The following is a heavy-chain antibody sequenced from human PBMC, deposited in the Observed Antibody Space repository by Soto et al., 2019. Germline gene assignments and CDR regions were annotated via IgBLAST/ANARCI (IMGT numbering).Heavy chain of an antibody. J-gene: IGHJ4*02. D-gene: IGHD3-10*01. CDR2: ISGSGVST. CDR1: GFTFSSYA. Sequence: EVQLLESGGGLVQPGGSLRLSCAASGFTFSSYAMSWVRQAPGKGLEWVSAISGSGVSTCYADSVKGRFSISRDNSNNTLYLQMDSLRAEDTAVYYCAKDPVFASTMVRGVTLQYFNYWGQGTLVTVSS. CDR3: AKDPVFASTMVRGVTLQYFNY. V-gene: IGHV3-23*01.